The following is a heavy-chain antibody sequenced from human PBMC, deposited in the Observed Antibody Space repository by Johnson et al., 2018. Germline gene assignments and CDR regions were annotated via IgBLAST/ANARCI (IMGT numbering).Heavy chain of an antibody. CDR2: ISSRDSYI. CDR1: GFTFSLYS. CDR3: ARSRGMREYFQH. V-gene: IGHV3-21*01. D-gene: IGHD3-22*01. J-gene: IGHJ1*01. Sequence: EVQLVESGGGVVQPGRSLRLSCAASGFTFSLYSMNWVRQAPGKGLEWVSSISSRDSYIYYADSVKGRLTISRDNAKNSLYLQMNSLGAEDTAVYYCARSRGMREYFQHWGQGTLVTVSS.